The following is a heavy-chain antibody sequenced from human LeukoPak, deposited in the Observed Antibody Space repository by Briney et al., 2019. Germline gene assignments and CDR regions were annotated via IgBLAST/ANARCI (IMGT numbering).Heavy chain of an antibody. J-gene: IGHJ5*02. D-gene: IGHD6-13*01. CDR3: ASELQAAAATRGWFDP. CDR1: GDSVSSNSAA. V-gene: IGHV6-1*01. Sequence: SQTLSLTCAISGDSVSSNSAAWNWIRQSPSRGLEWLGRTYYRSKWYNDYAVSVKSRITINPDTSKNQFSLQLNSVTPEDTAVSYCASELQAAAATRGWFDPWGQGTLVTVSS. CDR2: TYYRSKWYN.